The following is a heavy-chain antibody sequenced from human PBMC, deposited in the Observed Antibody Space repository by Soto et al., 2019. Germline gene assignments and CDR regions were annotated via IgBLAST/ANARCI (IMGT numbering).Heavy chain of an antibody. J-gene: IGHJ4*02. Sequence: PGGSLRLSVAAGGFTFIDYTPTIVRQPPGKGLEWVSKISGRGGRTYYADSVKGRLTISRDNSKNTLYLKMNSLRAEDKAVYYCAKEPGNGMYEIDHWGQGTLVTVSP. CDR3: AKEPGNGMYEIDH. CDR2: ISGRGGRT. D-gene: IGHD1-20*01. V-gene: IGHV3-23*01. CDR1: GFTFIDYT.